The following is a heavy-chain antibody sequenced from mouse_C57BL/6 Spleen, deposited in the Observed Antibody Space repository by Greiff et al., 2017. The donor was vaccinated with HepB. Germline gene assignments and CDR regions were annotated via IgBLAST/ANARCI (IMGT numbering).Heavy chain of an antibody. CDR3: ARLYVSSPLDY. CDR2: IYPGDGDT. Sequence: SGAELVKPGASVKISCKASGYAFSSYWMNWVKQRPGQGLEWIGQIYPGDGDTNYNGKFKGKATLTADKSSSTAYMQLSSLTPEDSAVLFCARLYVSSPLDYWGQGTTLTVSS. V-gene: IGHV1-80*01. CDR1: GYAFSSYW. D-gene: IGHD1-1*01. J-gene: IGHJ2*01.